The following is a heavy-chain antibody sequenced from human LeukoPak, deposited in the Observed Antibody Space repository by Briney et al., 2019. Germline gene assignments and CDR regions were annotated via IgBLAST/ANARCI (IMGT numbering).Heavy chain of an antibody. J-gene: IGHJ4*02. Sequence: PGGSLRLSCAASGLTFSSYAMSWVRQAPGKGLEGFSCITGGGYSPYYADSVKGRFTISRDNSGNTLFLHMDSLRAEDTAVYYCAKDASYSGTYIANFDYWGQGTLVTVSS. CDR1: GLTFSSYA. CDR3: AKDASYSGTYIANFDY. D-gene: IGHD1-26*01. V-gene: IGHV3-23*01. CDR2: ITGGGYSP.